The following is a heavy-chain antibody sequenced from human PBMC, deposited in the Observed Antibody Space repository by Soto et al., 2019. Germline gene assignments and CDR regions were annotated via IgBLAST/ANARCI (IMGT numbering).Heavy chain of an antibody. V-gene: IGHV4-34*01. CDR1: GGSFSDFY. D-gene: IGHD6-13*01. Sequence: SETLSLTCAVYGGSFSDFYWSWIRQPPGKGLEWIGEINHSGSTNYNPPLKSRVTISVDTSKNQFSLNLSSVTAADTAVYYCSRARAAGYGMDVWGQGTTVTVSS. CDR3: SRARAAGYGMDV. CDR2: INHSGST. J-gene: IGHJ6*02.